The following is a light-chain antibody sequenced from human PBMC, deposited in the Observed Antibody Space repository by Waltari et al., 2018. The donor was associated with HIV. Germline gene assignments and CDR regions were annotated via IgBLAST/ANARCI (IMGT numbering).Light chain of an antibody. CDR3: LLSYSGTRV. CDR1: TGAVTSGHY. J-gene: IGLJ3*02. Sequence: QAVVTQEPSLTVSPGGTVTLTCGSSTGAVTSGHYPYWFQQKPGQAPRTLIYDTNTKHSLTPARFSGSLLVGKSALTLSGAQPEDEAEYYCLLSYSGTRVFGGGTKLTVL. V-gene: IGLV7-46*01. CDR2: DTN.